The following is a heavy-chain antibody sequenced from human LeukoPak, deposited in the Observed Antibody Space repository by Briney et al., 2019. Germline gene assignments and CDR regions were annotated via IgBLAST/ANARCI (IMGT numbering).Heavy chain of an antibody. D-gene: IGHD2-2*01. CDR1: GLTFSSYG. CDR2: IRYAGSNK. J-gene: IGHJ4*02. Sequence: GGSLRLSCAASGLTFSSYGMHWVRQGPGKGLEWAAFIRYAGSNKYYADSATGRFTISRDNSKTTLYLQMNSLRAEDTAVYYCANLGYCSSTSCYPGLDYWGQGTLVTVSS. CDR3: ANLGYCSSTSCYPGLDY. V-gene: IGHV3-30*02.